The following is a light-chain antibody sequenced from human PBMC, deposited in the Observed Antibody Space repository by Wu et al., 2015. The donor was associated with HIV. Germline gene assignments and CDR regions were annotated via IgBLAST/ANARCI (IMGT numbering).Light chain of an antibody. V-gene: IGKV3-15*01. CDR3: QQYNNWSPYS. J-gene: IGKJ2*03. CDR1: QSVSSN. Sequence: EIVLTQSPGTLSLSPGERATLSCRASQSVSSNLAWYQQKPGQAPRLLIYGASTRATGIPARFSGSESGTEFTLTISSLQSEDFAVYYCQQYNNWSPYSFGQGTKLEIK. CDR2: GAS.